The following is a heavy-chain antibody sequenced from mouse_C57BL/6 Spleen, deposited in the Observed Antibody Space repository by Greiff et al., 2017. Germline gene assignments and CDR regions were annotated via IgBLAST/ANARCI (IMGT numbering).Heavy chain of an antibody. J-gene: IGHJ2*01. CDR1: GYTFTSYW. CDR2: IYPSDSET. Sequence: VQLQQPGAELVRPGSSVKLSCKASGYTFTSYWMDWVKQRPGQGLEWIGNIYPSDSETHYNQKFKDKATLTVDKSSSTAYMQLSSLTSEDSAVYYCARQGVVATGYFDDWGQGTTLTVSS. V-gene: IGHV1-61*01. CDR3: ARQGVVATGYFDD. D-gene: IGHD1-1*01.